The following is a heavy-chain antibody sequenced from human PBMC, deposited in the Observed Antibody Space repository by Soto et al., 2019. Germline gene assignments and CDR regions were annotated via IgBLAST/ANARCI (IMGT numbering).Heavy chain of an antibody. D-gene: IGHD3-10*01. J-gene: IGHJ6*02. CDR2: IIPIFGTA. CDR1: GGTFSSYC. CDR3: AACRGVLMVRGFIIRCHGMYF. V-gene: IGHV1-69*13. Sequence: SVKVSCKASGGTFSSYCVSWVRQAPGQGLEWMGGIIPIFGTANYAQKFQGRVTITADESTSTAYMELSSLRSEDTAVYSCAACRGVLMVRGFIIRCHGMYFWGQGTTVTVSS.